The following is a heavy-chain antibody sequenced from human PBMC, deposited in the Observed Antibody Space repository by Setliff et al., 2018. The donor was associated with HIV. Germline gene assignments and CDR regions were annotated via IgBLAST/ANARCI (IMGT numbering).Heavy chain of an antibody. CDR2: INYNGDT. CDR3: ARDQGSTWFWDYFDY. J-gene: IGHJ4*02. CDR1: GGSFPAYY. Sequence: PSETLSLTCAVYGGSFPAYYWNWVRQSPGKGLEWIGEINYNGDTTYNPSLKSRVNMFIDTSKNQFSLKLSSVTAADTATYYCARDQGSTWFWDYFDYWGQGTLVTVS. D-gene: IGHD6-13*01. V-gene: IGHV4-34*01.